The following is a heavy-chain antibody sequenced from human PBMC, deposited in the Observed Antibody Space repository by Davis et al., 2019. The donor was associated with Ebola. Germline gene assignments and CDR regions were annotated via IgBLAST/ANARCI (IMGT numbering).Heavy chain of an antibody. V-gene: IGHV5-51*01. D-gene: IGHD2-2*01. J-gene: IGHJ6*02. CDR3: ARLVVPAAMGNYYYGMDV. Sequence: GESLKISCKGSGYSFTSYWIGRVRQMPGKGLEWMGIIYPGDSDTRYSPSFQGQVTISADKSISTAYLQWSSLKASDTAMYYCARLVVPAAMGNYYYGMDVWGQGTTVTVSS. CDR2: IYPGDSDT. CDR1: GYSFTSYW.